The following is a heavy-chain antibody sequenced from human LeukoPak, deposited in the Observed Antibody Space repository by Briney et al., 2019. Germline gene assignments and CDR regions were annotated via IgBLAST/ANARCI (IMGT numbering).Heavy chain of an antibody. D-gene: IGHD5-12*01. V-gene: IGHV1-2*02. J-gene: IGHJ4*02. Sequence: ASVKVSCKASGYTFSGYYIHWVRQAPGQGLEWMGWINPNTGGTKYAQRFQDRVTMTRDTSISTAYMELRSLRSDDTAVYYCASRDAGYEYYFDYWGQGAVVTVSS. CDR2: INPNTGGT. CDR1: GYTFSGYY. CDR3: ASRDAGYEYYFDY.